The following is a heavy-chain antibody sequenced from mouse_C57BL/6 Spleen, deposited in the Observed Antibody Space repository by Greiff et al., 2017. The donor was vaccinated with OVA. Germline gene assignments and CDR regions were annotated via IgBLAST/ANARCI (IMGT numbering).Heavy chain of an antibody. CDR2: IDPSDSYT. CDR1: GYTFTSYW. Sequence: QVQLQQPGAELVKPGASVKLSCKASGYTFTSYWLQWVKQRPGQGLEWIGEIDPSDSYTNYNQKFKGKATLTVDPSSSTAYMQLSSLTSEDSAVYYCARSPITNYFDYWGQGTTLTVSS. J-gene: IGHJ2*01. D-gene: IGHD1-3*01. CDR3: ARSPITNYFDY. V-gene: IGHV1-50*01.